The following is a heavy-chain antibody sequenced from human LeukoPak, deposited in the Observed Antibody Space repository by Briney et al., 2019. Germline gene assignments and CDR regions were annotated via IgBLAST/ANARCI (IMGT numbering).Heavy chain of an antibody. CDR2: IKQDGGEK. Sequence: GGSLRLSCAASGFTFRSYWMTWVRQAPGKGLEWVANIKQDGGEKYYVDSVKGRFSISRDNVKNSLYLQMNSLRAEDTAVYYCARERSWAVDIWGQGTMVTVSS. V-gene: IGHV3-7*04. CDR1: GFTFRSYW. J-gene: IGHJ3*02. CDR3: ARERSWAVDI.